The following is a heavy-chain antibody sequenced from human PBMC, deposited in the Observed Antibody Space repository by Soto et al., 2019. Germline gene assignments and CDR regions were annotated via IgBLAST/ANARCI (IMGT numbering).Heavy chain of an antibody. Sequence: SLSLSCAASGFTFSSYGMHWVRQAPGKGLEWVAVISYDGSNKYYADSVKGRFTISRDNSKNTLYLQMNSLRAEDTAVYYCAKDLGDRYSSSSTPIDYWGQGTLVTVSS. V-gene: IGHV3-30*18. CDR1: GFTFSSYG. J-gene: IGHJ4*02. CDR3: AKDLGDRYSSSSTPIDY. CDR2: ISYDGSNK. D-gene: IGHD6-6*01.